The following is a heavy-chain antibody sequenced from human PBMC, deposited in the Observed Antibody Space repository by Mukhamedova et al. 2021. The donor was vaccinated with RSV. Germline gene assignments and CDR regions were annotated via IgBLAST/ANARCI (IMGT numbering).Heavy chain of an antibody. Sequence: GLEWMGGIIPISGTANYAQKFQGRVTITADESTSTAYMELSSLRSEDTAVYYCARGSPITFGGVIARALDYWGQGTLVTVHS. CDR2: IIPISGTA. CDR3: ARGSPITFGGVIARALDY. V-gene: IGHV1-69*01. D-gene: IGHD3-16*02. J-gene: IGHJ4*02.